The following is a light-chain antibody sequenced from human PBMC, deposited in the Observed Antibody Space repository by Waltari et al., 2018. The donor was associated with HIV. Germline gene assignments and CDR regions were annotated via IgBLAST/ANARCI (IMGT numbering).Light chain of an antibody. CDR3: SSYTSSITWV. Sequence: QSALTQPASVSGSPGQSITISCTGTNSDVGGYNYVSWYQHHPGRAPKLMIYEVINRPSGVSNRFSGSKSGNTASQTISGLQAEDAADYYCSSYTSSITWVFGGGTKLTVL. CDR2: EVI. V-gene: IGLV2-14*01. J-gene: IGLJ3*02. CDR1: NSDVGGYNY.